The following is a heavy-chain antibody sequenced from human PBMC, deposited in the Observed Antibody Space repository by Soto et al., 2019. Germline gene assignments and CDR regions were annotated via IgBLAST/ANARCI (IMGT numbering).Heavy chain of an antibody. CDR2: MNPNSGNT. V-gene: IGHV1-8*01. J-gene: IGHJ5*02. CDR1: GYTFTSYD. Sequence: ASVKVSCKASGYTFTSYDINWVRQATGQGLEWMGWMNPNSGNTGYAQKFQGRVTMTRNTSISTAYMELSSLRSEDTAVYYCARGRRLELGGWFAPWGQGTLVTGSA. CDR3: ARGRRLELGGWFAP. D-gene: IGHD3-16*01.